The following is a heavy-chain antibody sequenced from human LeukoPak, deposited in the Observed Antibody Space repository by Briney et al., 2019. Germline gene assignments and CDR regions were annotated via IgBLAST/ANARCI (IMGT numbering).Heavy chain of an antibody. V-gene: IGHV1-46*01. Sequence: ASVKVSCKASGYTFTSYSMHWVRQAPGQGLEWMGIINPSGGSTSYAQKFQGRVTMTRDTSISTAYMELSRLRSDDTAVYYCARDRGWCSSTSCYEDNFDYWGQGTLVTVSS. D-gene: IGHD2-2*01. CDR3: ARDRGWCSSTSCYEDNFDY. J-gene: IGHJ4*02. CDR1: GYTFTSYS. CDR2: INPSGGST.